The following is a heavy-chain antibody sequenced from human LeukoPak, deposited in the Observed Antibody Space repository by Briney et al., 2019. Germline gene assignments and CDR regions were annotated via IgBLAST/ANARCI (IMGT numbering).Heavy chain of an antibody. Sequence: ASVKVSCKASGGTFSSYAISWVRRAPGQGLEWMGGIIPIFGTANYAQKFQGRVTITADESTSTAYMELSSLRSEDTAVYYCARSATVPPKDYGMDVWGQGTTVTVSS. CDR1: GGTFSSYA. J-gene: IGHJ6*02. D-gene: IGHD2-2*01. V-gene: IGHV1-69*13. CDR2: IIPIFGTA. CDR3: ARSATVPPKDYGMDV.